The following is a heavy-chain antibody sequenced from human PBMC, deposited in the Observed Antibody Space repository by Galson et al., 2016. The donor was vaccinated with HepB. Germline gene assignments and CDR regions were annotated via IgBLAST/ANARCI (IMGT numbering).Heavy chain of an antibody. D-gene: IGHD3-10*01. V-gene: IGHV1-69*13. CDR2: IIPIFGTA. J-gene: IGHJ6*02. CDR3: ARASSGSYYNYYQYGMDV. CDR1: GSTFSNYA. Sequence: SVKVSCKASGSTFSNYAISWVRQAPGQGLEWMGGIIPIFGTANYAQKFQGRVTITADESTSTAYMELSSLRSEDTAVYYCARASSGSYYNYYQYGMDVWGQGTTVTVSS.